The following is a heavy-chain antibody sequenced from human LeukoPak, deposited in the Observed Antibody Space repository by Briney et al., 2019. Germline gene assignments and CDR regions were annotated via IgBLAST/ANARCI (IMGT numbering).Heavy chain of an antibody. CDR3: ARDLRYSYGRRYYYYYYMDV. CDR1: GFTFSSYW. J-gene: IGHJ6*03. Sequence: GGSLRLSCAASGFTFSSYWMHWVRQAPGKGLVWVSRINSDGSSTSYADSVKGRFTISRDNAKNTLYLQMNSLRAEDTAVYYCARDLRYSYGRRYYYYYYMDVWGKGTTVIVSS. CDR2: INSDGSST. V-gene: IGHV3-74*01. D-gene: IGHD5-18*01.